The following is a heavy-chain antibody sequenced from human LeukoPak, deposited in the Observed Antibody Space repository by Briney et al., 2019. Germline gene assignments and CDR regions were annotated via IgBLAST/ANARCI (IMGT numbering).Heavy chain of an antibody. Sequence: GGSLGLSCAVSGFTFSSYWMHWVRQAPGKGLVWVSRINSDGSSTSYADSVKGRFTISRDNAKNTLYLQMNSLRAEDTAVYYCARDGTDYYDSSGYPDYWGQGTLVTVSS. CDR2: INSDGSST. D-gene: IGHD3-22*01. CDR1: GFTFSSYW. J-gene: IGHJ4*02. CDR3: ARDGTDYYDSSGYPDY. V-gene: IGHV3-74*01.